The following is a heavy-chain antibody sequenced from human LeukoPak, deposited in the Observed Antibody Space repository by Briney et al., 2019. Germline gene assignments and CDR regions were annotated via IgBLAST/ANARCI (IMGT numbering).Heavy chain of an antibody. J-gene: IGHJ3*02. V-gene: IGHV3-9*01. D-gene: IGHD6-13*01. Sequence: PGRSLRLSCAASGFTFDDYAMHWVRQAPGKGLEWVSGISWNSGSIGYADSVKGRFTISRDNAKNSLYLQMNSLRAEDTALYYCAKGSWSDPIDAFDIWGRGTMVTVSS. CDR2: ISWNSGSI. CDR3: AKGSWSDPIDAFDI. CDR1: GFTFDDYA.